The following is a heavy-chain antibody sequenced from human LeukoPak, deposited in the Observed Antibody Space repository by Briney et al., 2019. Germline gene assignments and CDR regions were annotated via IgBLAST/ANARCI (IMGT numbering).Heavy chain of an antibody. J-gene: IGHJ4*02. CDR3: ARHRRCSAASCYESFDY. Sequence: SETLSLTCTVSGGSISSYYWSWIRQPPGKGLEWIGYIYYSGSTNYNPSLKSRVTISVDTSKNQFSLKLSSVTAADTAVYYCARHRRCSAASCYESFDYWGQGTLVTVSS. D-gene: IGHD2-15*01. V-gene: IGHV4-59*08. CDR1: GGSISSYY. CDR2: IYYSGST.